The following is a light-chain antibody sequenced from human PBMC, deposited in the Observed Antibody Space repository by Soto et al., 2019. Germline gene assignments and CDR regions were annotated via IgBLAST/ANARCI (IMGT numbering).Light chain of an antibody. CDR3: SSYTSSGTLYVI. V-gene: IGLV2-14*01. CDR2: EVT. J-gene: IGLJ2*01. CDR1: SSDVGIYNY. Sequence: QSALTQPASVSGSPGQSITISCTGTSSDVGIYNYVSWYQQHPGKAPKLLIYEVTNRPSGVSDRFSGSKSGNTASLTISGLQAEDEADYYCSSYTSSGTLYVIFGGGTKLTVL.